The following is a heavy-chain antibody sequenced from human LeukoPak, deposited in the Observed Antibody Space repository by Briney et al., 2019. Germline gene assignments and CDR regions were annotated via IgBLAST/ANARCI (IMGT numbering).Heavy chain of an antibody. V-gene: IGHV4-34*01. Sequence: PSETLSLTCAVYGGSFSGYYWSWIRQPPGKGLEWIGEINHSGSTNYNPSLKSRVTISVDTSKNQFSLKLSSVTAADTAVYYCARGSWYSSAWYPIFQHWGQGTLVTVSS. J-gene: IGHJ1*01. CDR3: ARGSWYSSAWYPIFQH. CDR2: INHSGST. CDR1: GGSFSGYY. D-gene: IGHD6-19*01.